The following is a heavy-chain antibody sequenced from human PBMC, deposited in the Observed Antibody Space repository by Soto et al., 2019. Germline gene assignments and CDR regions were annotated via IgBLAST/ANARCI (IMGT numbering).Heavy chain of an antibody. V-gene: IGHV2-5*01. D-gene: IGHD3-10*01. CDR3: THSSSCFGERRTFDY. Sequence: QITLKESGPTVVKVTQTLTLTCSFSGFSLSTSGEGVAWILQPPGKALEWLALIYWHDDKRYSPSLESGLTITKDTPKNQVVLTMTNMDPADTATYYCTHSSSCFGERRTFDYWGQGTLVTVSS. CDR1: GFSLSTSGEG. J-gene: IGHJ4*02. CDR2: IYWHDDK.